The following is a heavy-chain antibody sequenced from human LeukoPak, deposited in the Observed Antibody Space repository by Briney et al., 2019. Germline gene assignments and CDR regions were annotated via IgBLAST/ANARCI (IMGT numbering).Heavy chain of an antibody. J-gene: IGHJ6*02. CDR1: GGSVSSSGSY. CDR3: ARDSDYGWTNYYYGMDV. D-gene: IGHD4-17*01. CDR2: IYYSGST. V-gene: IGHV4-61*08. Sequence: SETLSLTCTVSGGSVSSSGSYWSWIRQPPGKGLEWFAYIYYSGSTTYNPSLKSRVIISVDTSKNQFSLKLSSVTAADTAVYYCARDSDYGWTNYYYGMDVWGQGTTVTVSS.